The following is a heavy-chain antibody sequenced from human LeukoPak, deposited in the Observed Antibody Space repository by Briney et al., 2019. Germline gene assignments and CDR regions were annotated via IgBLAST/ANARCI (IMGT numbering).Heavy chain of an antibody. V-gene: IGHV3-23*01. Sequence: PGGSLRLSCTVSGFTLSSYEMSWIRQAPGKGLEWVSSIDYSGGSSYYADSVKGRFTISRDDSKTTLYLQLNSLRAEDTAVYYCAKRLGGVIVYGAFDIWGQGTMVTVSS. CDR1: GFTLSSYE. J-gene: IGHJ3*02. CDR3: AKRLGGVIVYGAFDI. D-gene: IGHD3-16*02. CDR2: IDYSGGSS.